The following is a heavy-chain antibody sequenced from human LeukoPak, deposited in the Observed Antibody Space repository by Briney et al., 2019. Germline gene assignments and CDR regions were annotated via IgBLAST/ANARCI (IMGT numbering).Heavy chain of an antibody. CDR1: GFTFSSYA. CDR3: ARDLRGYSGYNYYDY. CDR2: ISSDRSYT. V-gene: IGHV3-21*05. Sequence: GGSLRLSCAASGFTFSSYAMSWVRQAPGKGLKWVSYISSDRSYTNYADSVKGRFTISRDNAKNSLYLQMNSLRAEDTAVYYCARDLRGYSGYNYYDYWGQGTLVTVSS. J-gene: IGHJ4*02. D-gene: IGHD5-12*01.